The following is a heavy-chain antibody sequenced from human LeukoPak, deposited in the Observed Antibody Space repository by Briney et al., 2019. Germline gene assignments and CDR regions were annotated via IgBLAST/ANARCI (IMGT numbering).Heavy chain of an antibody. Sequence: GASVKVSCKASGGTFSSYAISWVRQAPGQGLEWMGRIIPILGIANYAQKFQGRVTITADKSTSTAYMELSSLRSEDTAVYYCAREGTTQNWFDPWGQGTLVTVSS. J-gene: IGHJ5*02. V-gene: IGHV1-69*04. CDR2: IIPILGIA. CDR1: GGTFSSYA. CDR3: AREGTTQNWFDP. D-gene: IGHD2-15*01.